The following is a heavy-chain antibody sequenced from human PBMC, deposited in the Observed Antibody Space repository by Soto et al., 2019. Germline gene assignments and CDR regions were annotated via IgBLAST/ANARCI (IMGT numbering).Heavy chain of an antibody. CDR3: ARDGLLFSGPYRPSRFDY. CDR1: GFKFSNYW. D-gene: IGHD3-16*02. CDR2: IKHDTSEA. J-gene: IGHJ4*02. Sequence: PGESLRLSCAASGFKFSNYWMSWVRQAPGKGLEWVGNIKHDTSEAHYADSVKGRFTITRDNIKNFLFLQMNGLRADDTASYYCARDGLLFSGPYRPSRFDYWGRGTLVTVSS. V-gene: IGHV3-7*03.